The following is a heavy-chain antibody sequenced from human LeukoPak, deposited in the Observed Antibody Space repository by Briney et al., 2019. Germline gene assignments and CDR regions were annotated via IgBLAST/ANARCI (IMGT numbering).Heavy chain of an antibody. CDR3: ARDYADYVGYFFFDY. V-gene: IGHV3-23*01. CDR2: ISGGGETT. D-gene: IGHD4-17*01. Sequence: PGGSLRLSCAASGFTFNNYAINWVRQAPGKGLEWVSSISGGGETTYYADSAKGRFTISRDNSQNTLYLQMNSLRAEDTAVYYCARDYADYVGYFFFDYWGQRTLVTVSS. CDR1: GFTFNNYA. J-gene: IGHJ4*02.